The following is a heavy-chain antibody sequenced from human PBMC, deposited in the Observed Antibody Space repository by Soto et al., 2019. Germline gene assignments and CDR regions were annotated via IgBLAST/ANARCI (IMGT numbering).Heavy chain of an antibody. D-gene: IGHD3-22*01. J-gene: IGHJ4*02. CDR1: GFTFNSCA. Sequence: QSGGSLRLSCAASGFTFNSCAMSWVRQAPGKGLEWVSTIIGSGGSTYYADSVKGRFSVSRDNSKNTLYLQMNSLRAEDTAVYYCAKDRNYYDSSGYDYWGQGALVTSPQ. V-gene: IGHV3-23*01. CDR3: AKDRNYYDSSGYDY. CDR2: IIGSGGST.